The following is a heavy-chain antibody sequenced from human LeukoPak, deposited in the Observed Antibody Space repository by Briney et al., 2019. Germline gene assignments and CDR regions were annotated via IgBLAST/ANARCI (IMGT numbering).Heavy chain of an antibody. CDR1: GFTFSTYW. CDR3: AKGGHYNFDY. V-gene: IGHV3-7*01. Sequence: GGSLRLSCAASGFTFSTYWMKWVCQAPGKGLEWVASIKEDGSDKYYVDSVKGRFSISRDNAKNSLYLQMNSLRTEDTAAYYCAKGGHYNFDYWGQGTLVTVSS. CDR2: IKEDGSDK. J-gene: IGHJ4*02. D-gene: IGHD4-11*01.